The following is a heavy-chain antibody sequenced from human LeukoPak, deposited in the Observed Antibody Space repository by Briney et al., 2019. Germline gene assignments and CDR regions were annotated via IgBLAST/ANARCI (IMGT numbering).Heavy chain of an antibody. Sequence: SETLSLTCTVSGGSMSSYFGSWIRQPAGKGGEWIGRMYASGCNIYHPSLKSRVTMSVDTSNNQFSLKITSMTAADTAVYYCAREYSSSSGKNAFDIWGEGAMVTVPS. J-gene: IGHJ3*02. CDR3: AREYSSSSGKNAFDI. CDR2: MYASGCN. D-gene: IGHD6-6*01. V-gene: IGHV4-4*07. CDR1: GGSMSSYF.